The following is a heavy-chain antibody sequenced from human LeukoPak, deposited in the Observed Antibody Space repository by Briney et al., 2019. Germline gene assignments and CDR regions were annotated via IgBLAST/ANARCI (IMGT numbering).Heavy chain of an antibody. CDR3: ARDVVGAVTTDY. V-gene: IGHV4-4*02. D-gene: IGHD4-17*01. Sequence: SETLSLTCAVSGGSISSNNWWWSWVRQPPGKGLEWIGEIYHSGSTNYNPSLKSRVTISEDKSKNQFSLKLTSVTAADTAVYYCARDVVGAVTTDYWGQGTLVTVSS. J-gene: IGHJ4*02. CDR2: IYHSGST. CDR1: GGSISSNNW.